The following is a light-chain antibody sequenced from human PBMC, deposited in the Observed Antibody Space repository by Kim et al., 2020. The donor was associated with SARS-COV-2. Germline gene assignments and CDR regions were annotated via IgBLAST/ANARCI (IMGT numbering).Light chain of an antibody. CDR3: YTAADDSLGM. V-gene: IGLV3-27*01. CDR1: ILAEKY. Sequence: VSPGQTARITGSGDILAEKYVRWFQQRPGQAPLLIIYKDIERPSGIPERFSGSSSGTIVTLTISGAQVEYEADYYCYTAADDSLGMFGGGTQLTIL. CDR2: KDI. J-gene: IGLJ3*02.